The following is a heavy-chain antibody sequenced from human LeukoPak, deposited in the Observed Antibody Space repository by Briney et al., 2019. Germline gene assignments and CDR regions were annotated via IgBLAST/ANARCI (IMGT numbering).Heavy chain of an antibody. CDR3: ARLLLWFGELLPQRAMDV. CDR2: MYPNSGNT. D-gene: IGHD3-10*01. J-gene: IGHJ6*03. Sequence: AAVKVSCKASGYTFTRYDINWVRQASGQGREGMGWMYPNSGNTGYAKKFQGRVTMTRNTSISTAYMELSSLRSEDTAVYYCARLLLWFGELLPQRAMDVWGKGTTVTVSS. V-gene: IGHV1-8*01. CDR1: GYTFTRYD.